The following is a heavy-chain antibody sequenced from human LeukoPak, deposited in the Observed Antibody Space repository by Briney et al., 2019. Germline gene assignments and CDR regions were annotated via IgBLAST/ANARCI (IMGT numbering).Heavy chain of an antibody. V-gene: IGHV3-48*03. CDR2: ISSSGSTI. D-gene: IGHD6-19*01. CDR1: GFTFSSYE. Sequence: PGGSLRLSCAASGFTFSSYEMNWVRQAPGKGLEWVSHISSSGSTIYYADSVKGRFTISRDNAKNSLYLQMNSLRAEDTAVYYCARAGSGWDFDYWGQGTLVTVSS. CDR3: ARAGSGWDFDY. J-gene: IGHJ4*02.